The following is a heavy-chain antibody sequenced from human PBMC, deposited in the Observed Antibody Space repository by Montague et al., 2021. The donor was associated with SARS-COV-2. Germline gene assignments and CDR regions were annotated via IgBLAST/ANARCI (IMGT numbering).Heavy chain of an antibody. CDR1: GFIFGDYW. CDR2: IKLDGSEE. CDR3: VRATLYMDA. Sequence: SLRLSCEASGFIFGDYWLSWVRQAPGKGLEWVANIKLDGSEEYYMDSVKGRFTVSRDNARNSLYLQMNSLRVEDTAVYYCVRATLYMDAWGEGTTVAVSS. J-gene: IGHJ6*03. V-gene: IGHV3-7*01.